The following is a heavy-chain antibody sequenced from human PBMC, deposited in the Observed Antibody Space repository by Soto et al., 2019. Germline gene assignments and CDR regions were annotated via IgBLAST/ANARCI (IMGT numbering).Heavy chain of an antibody. CDR3: ASQVGYCSSTRCYPSPYYVTDV. J-gene: IGHJ6*02. Sequence: ASVKVSCKASGGTFSSYAISWVRQAPGQGLEWMGGIIPIFGTANYAQKFQGRVTITADKSTSTAYMELSSLRSEDTAVYYCASQVGYCSSTRCYPSPYYVTDVCGQATTVTVYS. V-gene: IGHV1-69*06. D-gene: IGHD2-2*01. CDR2: IIPIFGTA. CDR1: GGTFSSYA.